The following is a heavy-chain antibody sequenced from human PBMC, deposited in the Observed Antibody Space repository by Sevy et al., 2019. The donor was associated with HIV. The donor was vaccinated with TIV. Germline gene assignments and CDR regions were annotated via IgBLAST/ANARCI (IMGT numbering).Heavy chain of an antibody. V-gene: IGHV1-69*13. D-gene: IGHD6-19*01. CDR1: GGTFSTYA. Sequence: ASVKVSCKAPGGTFSTYAINWVRQAPGQGLEWLGRIIPVFGTANYAQQFQDRVTITADESTTTAYMELSSLQSEDTAIYYCARSLGSGWATSDYWGQGTLVTVSS. CDR2: IIPVFGTA. J-gene: IGHJ4*02. CDR3: ARSLGSGWATSDY.